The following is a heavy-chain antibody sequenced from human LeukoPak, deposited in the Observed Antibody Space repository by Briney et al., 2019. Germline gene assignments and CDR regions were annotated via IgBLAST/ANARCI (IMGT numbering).Heavy chain of an antibody. V-gene: IGHV4-59*08. CDR1: GGSISTYY. D-gene: IGHD6-25*01. J-gene: IGHJ4*02. CDR3: ARHYYPAAAGDY. Sequence: SETLSLTCTVSGGSISTYYWSWIRQPPGKGLEWIGYIYYSGSTNYNSSLKSRVTISVDTSKSQFSLKLYSVTAADTAVYYCARHYYPAAAGDYWGQGTLVTVSS. CDR2: IYYSGST.